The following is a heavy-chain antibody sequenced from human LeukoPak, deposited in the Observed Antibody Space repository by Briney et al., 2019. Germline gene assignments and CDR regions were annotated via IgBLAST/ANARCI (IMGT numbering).Heavy chain of an antibody. CDR1: GFTFSIYG. Sequence: PGRSLRLSCAASGFTFSIYGMHWVRQAPGKGLEWVALLVGDGVNIFYADSVKGRFTISRDNSKNTLYLQMNSLRPEDTAVYYCAKAAVYSNRWTPFDDWGQGTLVTVSS. V-gene: IGHV3-30*18. D-gene: IGHD2/OR15-2a*01. J-gene: IGHJ4*02. CDR2: LVGDGVNI. CDR3: AKAAVYSNRWTPFDD.